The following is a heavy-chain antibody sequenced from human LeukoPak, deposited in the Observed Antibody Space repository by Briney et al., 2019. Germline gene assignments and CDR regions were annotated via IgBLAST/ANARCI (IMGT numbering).Heavy chain of an antibody. CDR2: IYYSGST. D-gene: IGHD3-3*01. J-gene: IGHJ6*03. Sequence: SETLSLTCTVSGGSISSSSYYWVWIRQPPGKGLEWIGSIYYSGSTYYNPSLKSRVTISVDTSKNQFSLKLSSVTAADTAVYYCARLRSYDSPYYYYYMDVWGKGTTVTVSS. CDR1: GGSISSSSYY. V-gene: IGHV4-39*01. CDR3: ARLRSYDSPYYYYYMDV.